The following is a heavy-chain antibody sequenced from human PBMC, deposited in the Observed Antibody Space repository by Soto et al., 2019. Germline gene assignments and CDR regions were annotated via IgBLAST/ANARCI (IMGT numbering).Heavy chain of an antibody. Sequence: QVQLQEPGPGLVKPSQTLSVTCAISGDSVSGNSAAWNWIRLSPSRGLEWLARTYYRSRWYNDYAVSMRSRITVNADTSKNQFSLQLTSVTPEDTAIYYCAGTTSHHWLYMDVWGRGTTVTVSS. CDR3: AGTTSHHWLYMDV. CDR2: TYYRSRWYN. V-gene: IGHV6-1*01. J-gene: IGHJ6*03. D-gene: IGHD1-1*01. CDR1: GDSVSGNSAA.